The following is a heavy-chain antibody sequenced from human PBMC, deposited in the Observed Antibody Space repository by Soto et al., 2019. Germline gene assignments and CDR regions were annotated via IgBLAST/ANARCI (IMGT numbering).Heavy chain of an antibody. CDR3: ARHWITMVRGVCHFDY. Sequence: SETLSLTCTVSGGSFSSSSYYWGWIRQHPGKGLEWIGSIYYGGSTYYNPSLKSRVTISVDTSKNQFSLKLISVTAADTAVYYCARHWITMVRGVCHFDYWGQGTLVTVSS. V-gene: IGHV4-39*01. J-gene: IGHJ4*02. CDR2: IYYGGST. D-gene: IGHD3-10*01. CDR1: GGSFSSSSYY.